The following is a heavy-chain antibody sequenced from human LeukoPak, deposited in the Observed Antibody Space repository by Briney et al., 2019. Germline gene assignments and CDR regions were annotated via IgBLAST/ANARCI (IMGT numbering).Heavy chain of an antibody. D-gene: IGHD1-26*01. V-gene: IGHV3-11*06. CDR2: VRINFMYT. CDR3: ARAAGGTHSRFDY. Sequence: GGSLRLSCAASGFTFRAYDMTWIRQAPGKGREWVSDVRINFMYTNYAVSVKGRFTISRDNAKNSLYLQMNSLKVEDTAVYYWARAAGGTHSRFDYWGQGTLVTVSS. CDR1: GFTFRAYD. J-gene: IGHJ4*02.